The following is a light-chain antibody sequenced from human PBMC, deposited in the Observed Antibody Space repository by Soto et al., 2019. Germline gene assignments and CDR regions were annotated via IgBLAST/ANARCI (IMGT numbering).Light chain of an antibody. CDR1: SSNIGAGYD. J-gene: IGLJ2*01. Sequence: QSVLTQPPSVSGAPGQRVTISCTGTSSNIGAGYDVHWYQQLPGTTPKLLIYGNNNRPSGVPDRFSASRSGTSASLAITGVRAEDEADYYCQSYDSSLSGLVFGGGTKLTVL. V-gene: IGLV1-40*01. CDR3: QSYDSSLSGLV. CDR2: GNN.